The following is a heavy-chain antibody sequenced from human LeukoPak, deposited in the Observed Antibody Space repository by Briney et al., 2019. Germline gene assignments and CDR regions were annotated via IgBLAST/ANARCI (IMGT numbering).Heavy chain of an antibody. V-gene: IGHV3-7*04. CDR3: ARDGSGNYFSLDY. D-gene: IGHD3-10*01. J-gene: IGHJ4*02. CDR2: IRHDGSTE. Sequence: PGGSLRLSCVASGFNFNNYYMSWVRQAPGKGREWVADIRHDGSTEYNVDSVRGRFTISRDNAKNSLFLQMNSLRAEDTAVYYCARDGSGNYFSLDYWGQGTLVTVSS. CDR1: GFNFNNYY.